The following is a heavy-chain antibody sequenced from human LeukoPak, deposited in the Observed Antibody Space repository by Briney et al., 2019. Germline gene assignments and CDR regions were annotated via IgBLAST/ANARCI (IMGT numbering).Heavy chain of an antibody. D-gene: IGHD2-2*01. Sequence: GASVKVSCKASGSTFTGFYMHWVRQAPGQGLEWMGWINPNSGGTNYAQKFQGRVTMTRDTSISTAYMELSRLRSDDTAVYYCARGHGPAARPWHYYYYMDVWGKGTTVTVSS. CDR3: ARGHGPAARPWHYYYYMDV. CDR1: GSTFTGFY. V-gene: IGHV1-2*02. CDR2: INPNSGGT. J-gene: IGHJ6*03.